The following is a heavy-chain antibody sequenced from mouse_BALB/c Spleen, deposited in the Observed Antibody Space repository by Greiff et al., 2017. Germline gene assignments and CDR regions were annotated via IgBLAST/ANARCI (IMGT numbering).Heavy chain of an antibody. CDR1: GFTFSSYA. V-gene: IGHV5-6-5*01. J-gene: IGHJ3*01. Sequence: EVKLMESGGGLVKPGGSLKLSCAASGFTFSSYAMSWVRQTPEKRLEWVASISSGGSTYYPDSVKGRFTISRDNARNILYLQMSSLRSEDTAMYYCARGGYGYDGVAYWGQGTLVTVSA. CDR2: ISSGGST. D-gene: IGHD2-2*01. CDR3: ARGGYGYDGVAY.